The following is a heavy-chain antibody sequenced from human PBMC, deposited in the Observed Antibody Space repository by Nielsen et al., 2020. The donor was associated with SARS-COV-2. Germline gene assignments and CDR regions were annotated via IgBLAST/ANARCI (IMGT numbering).Heavy chain of an antibody. CDR2: IIPIFGTA. D-gene: IGHD3-10*01. J-gene: IGHJ5*02. Sequence: SVKVSCKASGGTFSSYAISWVRQAPGQGLEWMGGIIPIFGTANYAQKFQGRVTMTTDTSTSTAYMELRSLRSDDTAVYYCARDPYGSGSYYNVRFDPWGQGTLVTVSS. CDR3: ARDPYGSGSYYNVRFDP. V-gene: IGHV1-69*05. CDR1: GGTFSSYA.